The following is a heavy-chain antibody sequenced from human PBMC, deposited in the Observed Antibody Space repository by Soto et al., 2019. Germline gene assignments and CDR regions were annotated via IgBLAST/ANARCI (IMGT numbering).Heavy chain of an antibody. V-gene: IGHV3-23*01. CDR2: ISGSGSNT. CDR1: GFTFSSYV. Sequence: EVQLLDSGGGLVQPGESLRLSCAASGFTFSSYVITWVRQAPGKGLEWVSAISGSGSNTYYADFVKGRFTISRDNSKYTVFLQMNNLRAEDTALYYCTREHTHWYQFDAWGQGTPVTVSS. D-gene: IGHD6-13*01. CDR3: TREHTHWYQFDA. J-gene: IGHJ4*02.